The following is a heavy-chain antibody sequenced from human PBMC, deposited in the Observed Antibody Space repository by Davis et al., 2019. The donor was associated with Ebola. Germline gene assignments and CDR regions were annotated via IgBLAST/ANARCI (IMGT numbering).Heavy chain of an antibody. Sequence: GESLKISCAASGFTFSSYAMHWVRQAPGKGLEWVAVISYDGSNKYYADSVKGRFTISRDNSKNTLYLQMNSLRAEDTAVYYCARGDYGDYVVNYYYGMDVWGQGTTVTVSS. J-gene: IGHJ6*02. CDR1: GFTFSSYA. V-gene: IGHV3-30-3*01. CDR3: ARGDYGDYVVNYYYGMDV. CDR2: ISYDGSNK. D-gene: IGHD4-17*01.